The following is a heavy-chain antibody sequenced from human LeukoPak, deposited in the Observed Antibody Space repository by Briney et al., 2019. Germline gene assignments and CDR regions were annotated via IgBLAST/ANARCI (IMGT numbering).Heavy chain of an antibody. Sequence: ASVKVSCKASGYTFTSYGISWVRQAPGQGLEWMGWISAYNGNTNYAQKLQGRVTMTTDTSTSTAYMELRSLRSDDTAVYYCASNDYGDYEFDYWGQGTLVTVSS. V-gene: IGHV1-18*01. CDR2: ISAYNGNT. CDR3: ASNDYGDYEFDY. CDR1: GYTFTSYG. D-gene: IGHD4-17*01. J-gene: IGHJ4*02.